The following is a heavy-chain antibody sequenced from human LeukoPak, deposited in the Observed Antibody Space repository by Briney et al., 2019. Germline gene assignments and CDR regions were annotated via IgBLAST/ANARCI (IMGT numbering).Heavy chain of an antibody. V-gene: IGHV4-59*08. J-gene: IGHJ5*02. Sequence: SETLSLTCADYGGSFSGYYWSWIRQPPGKGLEWIGYIYYSGSTNYNPSLKSRVTISVDTSKNQFSLKLSSVTAADTAVYYCARLRGDGYRIQAGWFDPWGQGTLVTVSS. D-gene: IGHD5-12*01. CDR1: GGSFSGYY. CDR3: ARLRGDGYRIQAGWFDP. CDR2: IYYSGST.